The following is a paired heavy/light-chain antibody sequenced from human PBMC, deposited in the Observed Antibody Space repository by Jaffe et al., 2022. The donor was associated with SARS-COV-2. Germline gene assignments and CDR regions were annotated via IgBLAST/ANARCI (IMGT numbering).Light chain of an antibody. CDR3: GTWDTSLSSSFV. J-gene: IGLJ1*01. CDR1: SSNIGNNL. CDR2: DTN. Sequence: QSVLTQPPSVSAAPGQKVSISCSGSSSNIGNNLVSWFQQLPGAAPKLLIYDTNKRPSGIPDRFSGSKSGTSATLDITGLQTGDEADYYCGTWDTSLSSSFVFGTGTKVTVL. V-gene: IGLV1-51*01.
Heavy chain of an antibody. CDR2: ISHGGTT. V-gene: IGHV4-34*01. D-gene: IGHD2-21*01. Sequence: QVQLQPWGAGLLKPSETLSLTCAVYDGPFIGFYWTWIRQPPGKGLEWIGEISHGGTTTYSPSLQGRLTLSVDKSKSQFSLRLTSVTAADTAVYYCARGRQLQVVRRLRGGIDPWGQGTLVTVSS. J-gene: IGHJ5*02. CDR3: ARGRQLQVVRRLRGGIDP. CDR1: DGPFIGFY.